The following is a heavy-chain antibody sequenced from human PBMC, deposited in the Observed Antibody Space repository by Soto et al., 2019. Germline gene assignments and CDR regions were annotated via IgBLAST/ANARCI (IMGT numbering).Heavy chain of an antibody. CDR3: AKDPPFYAGGAGIVY. J-gene: IGHJ4*02. CDR2: ISGSGGST. Sequence: EVQLLESGGGLVQPGGSLRLSCAASGFTFSSYAMSWVRQAPGKGLEWVSAISGSGGSTYYADSVKGRFTISRDKSKNTRYLQMNSLRAEDTAVYDCAKDPPFYAGGAGIVYWGQGTLVTVSS. D-gene: IGHD3-16*02. CDR1: GFTFSSYA. V-gene: IGHV3-23*01.